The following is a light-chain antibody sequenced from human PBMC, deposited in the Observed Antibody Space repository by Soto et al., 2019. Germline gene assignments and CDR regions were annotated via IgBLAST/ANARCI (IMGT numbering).Light chain of an antibody. CDR2: EGS. CDR3: CSYAGSVV. Sequence: QSALTQPASVYGSPGQSITISCTGTSSDVGSYNLVSWYQQHPGKAPKLMIYEGSKRPSGVSNRFSGSKSGNTASLTISGLQAEDEADYYCCSYAGSVVFGGGTKLTVL. CDR1: SSDVGSYNL. V-gene: IGLV2-23*01. J-gene: IGLJ2*01.